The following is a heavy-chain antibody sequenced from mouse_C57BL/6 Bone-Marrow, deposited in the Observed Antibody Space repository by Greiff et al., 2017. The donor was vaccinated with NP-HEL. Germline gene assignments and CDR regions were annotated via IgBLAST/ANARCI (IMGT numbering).Heavy chain of an antibody. D-gene: IGHD1-1*01. J-gene: IGHJ4*01. CDR3: AKGGKTTVDAMDY. CDR2: IYPRSGNT. Sequence: VQLQQSGAELARPGASVKLSCKASGYTFTSYGISWVKQRTGQGLEWIGEIYPRSGNTYYNEKFKGQATLTADKSSSTAYMELRSLTSEDSAVYFCAKGGKTTVDAMDYWGQGTSVTVSS. V-gene: IGHV1-81*01. CDR1: GYTFTSYG.